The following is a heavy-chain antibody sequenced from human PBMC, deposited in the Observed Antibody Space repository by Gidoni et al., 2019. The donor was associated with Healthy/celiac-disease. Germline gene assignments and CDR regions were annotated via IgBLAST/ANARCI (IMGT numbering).Heavy chain of an antibody. D-gene: IGHD1-1*01. CDR1: GFTFDDDA. J-gene: IGHJ3*02. Sequence: EVQLVESGGGLVQPGRSLRLSCAASGFTFDDDAMHWVRQAPGKGLEWVSGISWNSGSIGYADSVKGRFTISRDNAKNSLYLQMNSLRAEDTALYYCAKAGASVLNYDAFDIWGQGTMVTVSS. CDR2: ISWNSGSI. CDR3: AKAGASVLNYDAFDI. V-gene: IGHV3-9*01.